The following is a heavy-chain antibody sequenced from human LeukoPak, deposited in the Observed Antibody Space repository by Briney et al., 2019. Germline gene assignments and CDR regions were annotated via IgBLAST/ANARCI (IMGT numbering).Heavy chain of an antibody. CDR3: ARERRYYMDV. Sequence: SETLSLTCTVSGGSISSYYWSWIRQPAGKGLEWIGHIYTSGSTNYNLSLKSRVTMSVDTSKNQFSLKLSSVTAADTAVFYCARERRYYMDVWGKGTTVTVSS. V-gene: IGHV4-4*07. J-gene: IGHJ6*03. CDR1: GGSISSYY. CDR2: IYTSGST.